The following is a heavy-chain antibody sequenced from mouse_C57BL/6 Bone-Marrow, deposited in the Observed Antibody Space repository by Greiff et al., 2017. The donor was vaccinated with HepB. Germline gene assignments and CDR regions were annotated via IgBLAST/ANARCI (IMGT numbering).Heavy chain of an antibody. CDR3: ARHYYGSSYDAMDY. CDR1: GFTFSDYG. V-gene: IGHV5-15*01. J-gene: IGHJ4*01. CDR2: ISNLAYSI. D-gene: IGHD1-1*01. Sequence: VQLKESGGGLVQPGGSLKLSCAASGFTFSDYGMAWVRQAPRKGPEWVAFISNLAYSIYYADTVTGRFTISRENAKNTLYLEMSSLRSEDTAMYYCARHYYGSSYDAMDYWGQGTSVTVSS.